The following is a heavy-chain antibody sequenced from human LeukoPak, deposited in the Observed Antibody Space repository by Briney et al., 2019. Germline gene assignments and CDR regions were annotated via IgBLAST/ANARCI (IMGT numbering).Heavy chain of an antibody. D-gene: IGHD6-19*01. CDR3: ARDGSAVAGARKFVY. V-gene: IGHV4-59*12. CDR1: GGSISSYY. J-gene: IGHJ4*02. Sequence: SSETLSLTCTVSGGSISSYYWSWIRQPPGKGLEWIGYIYYSGSTNYNPSLRSRVTISVDTSKNQFSLKLSSVTAADTAVYYCARDGSAVAGARKFVYWGQGTLVTVSS. CDR2: IYYSGST.